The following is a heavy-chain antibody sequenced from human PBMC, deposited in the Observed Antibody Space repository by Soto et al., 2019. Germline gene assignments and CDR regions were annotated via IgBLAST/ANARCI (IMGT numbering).Heavy chain of an antibody. J-gene: IGHJ6*03. CDR2: MNPNSGNT. D-gene: IGHD4-17*01. CDR3: AREGVYGDYVPYYYYYYMYV. CDR1: GYTFTSYD. Sequence: ASVKVSCKASGYTFTSYDINWVRQATGQGLEWMGWMNPNSGNTGYAQKFQGRVTMTRNTSISTAYMELSSLRSEDTAVYYCAREGVYGDYVPYYYYYYMYVLGKGTTVTVSS. V-gene: IGHV1-8*01.